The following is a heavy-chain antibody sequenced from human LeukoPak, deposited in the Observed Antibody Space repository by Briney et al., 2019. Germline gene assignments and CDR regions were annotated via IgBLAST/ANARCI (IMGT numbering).Heavy chain of an antibody. Sequence: SETLSLTCTVSGGSISSSSYCWGWIRQPPGMGLEWIGSICYSGNTYYNPSLKSRVTISVDTPRNQFSLEMSSVTAADTAVYYCAGHGQVVAKDWYFDLWGRGTLVTVSS. CDR1: GGSISSSSYC. J-gene: IGHJ2*01. V-gene: IGHV4-39*01. CDR2: ICYSGNT. CDR3: AGHGQVVAKDWYFDL. D-gene: IGHD2-2*01.